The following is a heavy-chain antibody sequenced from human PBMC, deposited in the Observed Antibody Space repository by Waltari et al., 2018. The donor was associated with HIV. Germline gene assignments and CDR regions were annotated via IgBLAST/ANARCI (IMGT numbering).Heavy chain of an antibody. V-gene: IGHV3-23*01. CDR3: AKGDWNYFFDS. CDR1: GFTFSSYA. CDR2: ISGSGGSS. D-gene: IGHD1-7*01. Sequence: EVQLLQSGGGLAQPGGSLRLSCAASGFTFSSYAMTWVRQAPGKGLKWVSSISGSGGSSFFADSVKGRLTSSRDNSKNTVFLQMNSLTVEDTAVYFCAKGDWNYFFDSWGQGTLVTVSS. J-gene: IGHJ4*02.